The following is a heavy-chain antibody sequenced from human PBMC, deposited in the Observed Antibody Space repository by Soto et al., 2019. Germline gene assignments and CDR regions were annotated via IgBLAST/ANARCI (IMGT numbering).Heavy chain of an antibody. V-gene: IGHV4-39*01. D-gene: IGHD2-8*01. CDR2: IYYSGST. J-gene: IGHJ5*02. Sequence: PSETLSLTCTVSGGSISSSSYYWGWIRQPPGKGLEWIGSIYYSGSTYYNPSLKSRVTISVDTSKNQFSLKLSSVTAADTAVYYCARRIQGYCTNGVCYGNWFDPWGQGTLVTVSS. CDR1: GGSISSSSYY. CDR3: ARRIQGYCTNGVCYGNWFDP.